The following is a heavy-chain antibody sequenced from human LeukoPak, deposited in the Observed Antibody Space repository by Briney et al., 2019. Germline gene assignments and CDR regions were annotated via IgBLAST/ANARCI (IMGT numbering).Heavy chain of an antibody. J-gene: IGHJ4*02. V-gene: IGHV4-34*01. CDR2: INHSGST. D-gene: IGHD2-2*01. Sequence: SETLSLTCAVYGGSFSGYYWSWIRQPPGKGLEWIGEINHSGSTNYNPSLKSRVTISVDTSKNQFSLKLSSVTAADTAVYYCARGRGSSDYWGQGTLVTVSS. CDR3: ARGRGSSDY. CDR1: GGSFSGYY.